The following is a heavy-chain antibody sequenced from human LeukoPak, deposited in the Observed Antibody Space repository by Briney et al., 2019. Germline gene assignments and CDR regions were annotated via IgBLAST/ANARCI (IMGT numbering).Heavy chain of an antibody. J-gene: IGHJ4*02. CDR1: GGSISSGSYY. Sequence: SQTLSLTCTVSGGSISSGSYYWSWIRQPAGKGLEWIGRIYTSGSTNYNPSLKSRVTISVDTSKNQFSLKLSSVTAADTDVYYCARERLGTFDYWGQGTLVTVSS. V-gene: IGHV4-61*02. D-gene: IGHD1-1*01. CDR2: IYTSGST. CDR3: ARERLGTFDY.